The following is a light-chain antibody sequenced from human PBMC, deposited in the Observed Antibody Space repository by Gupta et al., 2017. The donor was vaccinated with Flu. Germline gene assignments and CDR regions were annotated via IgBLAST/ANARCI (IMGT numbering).Light chain of an antibody. Sequence: QSPSTLPASVGDRVTITCRARQSISSWLAWYQQKPGKAPRLLIYKASSLESGVPSRFSGSGSGTEFTLTISSLQPDDFATYYCQQYNSYSFGQGTQVEIK. CDR1: QSISSW. CDR3: QQYNSYS. V-gene: IGKV1-5*03. J-gene: IGKJ1*01. CDR2: KAS.